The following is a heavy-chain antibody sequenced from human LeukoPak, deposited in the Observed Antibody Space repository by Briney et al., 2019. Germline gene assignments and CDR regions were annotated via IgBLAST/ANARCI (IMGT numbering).Heavy chain of an antibody. CDR3: AREIYDSSGYYDY. Sequence: PGGSLRRSCAASGFTFSSYSMNWVRQAPGKGLEWVSYISSSSSTIYYADSVKGRFTISRDNAKNSLYLQMNSLRAEDTAVYYCAREIYDSSGYYDYWGQGTLVTVSS. V-gene: IGHV3-48*01. D-gene: IGHD3-22*01. CDR2: ISSSSSTI. CDR1: GFTFSSYS. J-gene: IGHJ4*02.